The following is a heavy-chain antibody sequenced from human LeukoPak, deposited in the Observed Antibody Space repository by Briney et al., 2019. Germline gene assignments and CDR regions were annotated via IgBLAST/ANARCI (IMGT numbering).Heavy chain of an antibody. Sequence: MSSETLSLTCTVSGGSISSYYWSWIRQPPGKGLEWIGYIYYSGSTNYNPSLKSRVTISVDTSKNQFSLKLSSVTAADTAVYFCARERGGSKLSGLYGRDYYYMDVWGKGTTVTVSS. J-gene: IGHJ6*03. CDR1: GGSISSYY. D-gene: IGHD3-16*01. CDR3: ARERGGSKLSGLYGRDYYYMDV. V-gene: IGHV4-59*01. CDR2: IYYSGST.